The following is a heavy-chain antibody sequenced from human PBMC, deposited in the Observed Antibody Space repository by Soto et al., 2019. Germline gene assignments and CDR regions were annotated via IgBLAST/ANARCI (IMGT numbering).Heavy chain of an antibody. J-gene: IGHJ3*02. CDR3: ARVTDSSGWYWAFDI. CDR2: IWYDGSNK. Sequence: PGGSLRLPCGASGFTFSSYGMHWVSQAPGKGLEWVAVIWYDGSNKFYVASVKGRFTISRDNSKNTLYLQMNSLRAEDTAVYYCARVTDSSGWYWAFDIWGHGTMVTVSS. D-gene: IGHD6-19*01. CDR1: GFTFSSYG. V-gene: IGHV3-33*01.